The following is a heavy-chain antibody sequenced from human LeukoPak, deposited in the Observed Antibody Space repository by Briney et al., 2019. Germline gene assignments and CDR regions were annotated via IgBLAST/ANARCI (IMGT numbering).Heavy chain of an antibody. CDR2: ISGSGDAT. CDR3: ARDYGSFAY. D-gene: IGHD4-17*01. CDR1: GFTFSGYS. V-gene: IGHV3-23*01. J-gene: IGHJ4*02. Sequence: GGSLRLSCAASGFTFSGYSMSWVRQAPGKGPEWVSTISGSGDATYYADSVKGRFTISRDNSKNTLYVQMNSLRAEDTAVYYCARDYGSFAYWGQGTLVTVSS.